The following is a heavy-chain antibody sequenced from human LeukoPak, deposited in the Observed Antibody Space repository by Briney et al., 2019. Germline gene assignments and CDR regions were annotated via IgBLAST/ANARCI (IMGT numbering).Heavy chain of an antibody. V-gene: IGHV3-48*01. D-gene: IGHD3-22*01. J-gene: IGHJ4*02. Sequence: PGGSLSLSCAASGFTFSSYSMNWVRQAPGKGLEWVSYISSSSSTIYYADSAKGRFTISRDNAKNSLYLQMNSLRAEDTAVYYCARKNYYDSSGYFDYWGQGTLVTVSS. CDR3: ARKNYYDSSGYFDY. CDR1: GFTFSSYS. CDR2: ISSSSSTI.